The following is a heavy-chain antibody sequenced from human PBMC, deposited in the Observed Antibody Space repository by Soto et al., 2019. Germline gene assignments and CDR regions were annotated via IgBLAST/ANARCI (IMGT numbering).Heavy chain of an antibody. J-gene: IGHJ3*02. D-gene: IGHD3-10*01. CDR1: GYIFSNYY. V-gene: IGHV1-46*01. CDR3: ARRGMSKIGFDS. CDR2: FNPSGDAT. Sequence: AASVKVSCKASGYIFSNYYLHWVRQAPGQGLEWMGVFNPSGDATHYAQNFQGRVTVTRDTSSSTVYMELSNLTSDDTAVYYCARRGMSKIGFDSWGQGTMVTVSS.